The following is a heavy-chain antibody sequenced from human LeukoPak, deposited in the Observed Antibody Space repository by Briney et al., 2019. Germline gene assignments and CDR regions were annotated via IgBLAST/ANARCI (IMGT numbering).Heavy chain of an antibody. CDR1: GGSISSGGYY. V-gene: IGHV4-31*03. CDR3: ARHGPNMGYFDY. J-gene: IGHJ4*02. CDR2: IYYSGST. D-gene: IGHD4/OR15-4a*01. Sequence: SETLSLTCTVSGGSISSGGYYWSWIRQHPGKGLEWIGYIYYSGSTYYNPSLKSRVTISVDTSKNQFSLKLSSVTAADTAVYYCARHGPNMGYFDYWGQGTLVTVSS.